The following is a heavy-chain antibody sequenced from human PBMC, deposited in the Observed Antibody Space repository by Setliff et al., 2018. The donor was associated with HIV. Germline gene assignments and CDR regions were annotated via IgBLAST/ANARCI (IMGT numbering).Heavy chain of an antibody. D-gene: IGHD3-16*01. V-gene: IGHV1-46*01. CDR3: ATTTLGWSDDAFDI. CDR1: GYTFTSYY. J-gene: IGHJ3*02. Sequence: ASVKVSCKTSGYTFTSYYLHWVRQAPGQGLEWMGLINPSGGSTSYAQRFQGRVTMTRSTSISTAYMELRSLRSGDTAMYYCATTTLGWSDDAFDIWGQGTMVTVSS. CDR2: INPSGGST.